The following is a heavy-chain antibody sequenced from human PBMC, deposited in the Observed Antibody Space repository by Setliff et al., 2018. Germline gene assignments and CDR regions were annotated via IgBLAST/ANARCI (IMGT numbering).Heavy chain of an antibody. Sequence: ASVKVSCKASGYTFSDYGISWVRQAPGQGLEWMGWISAYNGYIIYAQKLQGRVTMTTDTSTSTAYMEVRSLRADDTAVYYCARAPGTVVVPASRSAFDIWGQGTMVTVSS. CDR3: ARAPGTVVVPASRSAFDI. CDR2: ISAYNGYI. D-gene: IGHD2-2*01. CDR1: GYTFSDYG. J-gene: IGHJ3*02. V-gene: IGHV1-18*01.